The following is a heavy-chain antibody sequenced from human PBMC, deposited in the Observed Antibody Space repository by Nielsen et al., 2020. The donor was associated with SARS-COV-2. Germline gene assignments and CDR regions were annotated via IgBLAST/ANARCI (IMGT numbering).Heavy chain of an antibody. CDR2: ISYDGSNK. V-gene: IGHV3-30-3*01. CDR1: GFTFSRYA. Sequence: GESLKISYAASGFTFSRYAMHWARQAPGKGLEWVALISYDGSNKYYADSVKGRFTISRDNSKNTLYLQMNSLRAEDAAVYYCARDGGGGSYVSYDAFDIWGRGTMVTVSS. D-gene: IGHD1-26*01. J-gene: IGHJ3*02. CDR3: ARDGGGGSYVSYDAFDI.